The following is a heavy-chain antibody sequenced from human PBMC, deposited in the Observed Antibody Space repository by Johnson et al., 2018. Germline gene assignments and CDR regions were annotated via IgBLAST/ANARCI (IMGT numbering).Heavy chain of an antibody. CDR2: IYYSGST. CDR3: ARVYGSSGWYYFDY. Sequence: QVQLVESGPGLVKPSETLSLTCTVSGGSISSYYWSWIRQPPGKGLEWIGYIYYSGSTNYNPSLQSRVTISVDTSKNQFSLKLSSVTAADTAVYYCARVYGSSGWYYFDYWGQGTLVTVSS. D-gene: IGHD6-19*01. V-gene: IGHV4-59*01. CDR1: GGSISSYY. J-gene: IGHJ4*02.